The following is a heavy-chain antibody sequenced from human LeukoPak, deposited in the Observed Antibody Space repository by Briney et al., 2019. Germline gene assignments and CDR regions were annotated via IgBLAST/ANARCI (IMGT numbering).Heavy chain of an antibody. J-gene: IGHJ6*03. CDR2: IYYSGST. D-gene: IGHD2-15*01. CDR3: ARRVVVAAKDYYYYYMDV. Sequence: SETLSLTCTVSGGSISSYYWSWIRQPPGKGLEWIGYIYYSGSTNYNPSPKSRVTISVDTSKDQFSLKLSSVTAADTAVYYCARRVVVAAKDYYYYYMDVWGKGTTVTVSS. CDR1: GGSISSYY. V-gene: IGHV4-59*08.